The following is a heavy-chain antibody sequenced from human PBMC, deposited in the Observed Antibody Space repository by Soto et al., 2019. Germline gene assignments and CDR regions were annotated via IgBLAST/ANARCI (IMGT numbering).Heavy chain of an antibody. CDR2: IKQDGSEK. D-gene: IGHD6-19*01. CDR3: APDLYSSGWARGY. Sequence: GGSLRLSCAASGFTFSSYWMSWVRQAPGKGLEWVANIKQDGSEKYYVDSVKGRFTISRDNAKNSLYLQMNSLRAEDTAVYYCAPDLYSSGWARGYWGQGTLVTVSS. CDR1: GFTFSSYW. J-gene: IGHJ4*02. V-gene: IGHV3-7*01.